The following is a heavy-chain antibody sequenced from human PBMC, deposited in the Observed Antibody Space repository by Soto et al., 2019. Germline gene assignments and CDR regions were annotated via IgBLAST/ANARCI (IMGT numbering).Heavy chain of an antibody. V-gene: IGHV3-11*01. CDR3: ARGHYGLEV. CDR2: TTPSGGDT. Sequence: QAQLVESGGGLVKPGGSLRLSFAASGFSFSEHYMSWIRQSPGKGFEWVSYTTPSGGDTFYTDSVKGRFTISRNNAVRSVDLQMNSLAVEDTAVYYCARGHYGLEVWGQGTTVTVSS. J-gene: IGHJ6*02. CDR1: GFSFSEHY.